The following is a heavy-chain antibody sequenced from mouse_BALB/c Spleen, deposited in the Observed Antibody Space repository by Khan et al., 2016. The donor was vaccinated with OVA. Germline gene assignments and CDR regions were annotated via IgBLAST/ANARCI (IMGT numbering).Heavy chain of an antibody. D-gene: IGHD2-4*01. CDR1: GFSLTNYS. J-gene: IGHJ3*01. Sequence: QVQLKQSGPGLVQPSQSLSITCTVSGFSLTNYSVHWVRQSPGKGLERLGVIWSAGSTDYNAAFISRLTIRKDNSRSQVFFKMNSLQPNDTAIYYCARRGYDYGRGALFAYWGQGTLVTVSA. CDR3: ARRGYDYGRGALFAY. CDR2: IWSAGST. V-gene: IGHV2-2*02.